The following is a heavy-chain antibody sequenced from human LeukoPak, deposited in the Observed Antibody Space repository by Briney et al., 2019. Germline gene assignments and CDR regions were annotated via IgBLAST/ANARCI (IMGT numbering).Heavy chain of an antibody. J-gene: IGHJ4*02. D-gene: IGHD3-10*01. CDR1: GYTLTELS. CDR2: FDPEDGET. CDR3: ATRSYYARGVYFDY. V-gene: IGHV1-24*01. Sequence: ASVKVSCKVSGYTLTELSMHWVRQAPGNGLEGMGGFDPEDGETIYAQKFQGRVTMTEDTSTDTAYMELSSLRSEDTAVYYCATRSYYARGVYFDYWGQGTLVTVSS.